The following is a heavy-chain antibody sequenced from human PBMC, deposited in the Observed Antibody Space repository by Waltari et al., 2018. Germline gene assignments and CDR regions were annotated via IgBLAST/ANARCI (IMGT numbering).Heavy chain of an antibody. CDR1: GFTFSMYS. CDR3: VKGRSSSGRFDY. J-gene: IGHJ4*02. D-gene: IGHD6-19*01. Sequence: EVQLVESGGGLVQPGGSLRLYCSASGFTFSMYSMHWVRQAPGKGLDYVSAIDSTGGSTSYADSVKGRFTISRDNSKNTVYLQMSSLRAEDTAVYFCVKGRSSSGRFDYWGQGILVTVSS. V-gene: IGHV3-64D*06. CDR2: IDSTGGST.